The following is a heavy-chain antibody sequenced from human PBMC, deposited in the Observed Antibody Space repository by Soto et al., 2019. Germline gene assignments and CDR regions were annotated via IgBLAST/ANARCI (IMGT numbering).Heavy chain of an antibody. V-gene: IGHV3-11*01. Sequence: GGSLSLSCAASGFTFSDYYMSWIRQAPGKGLEWVSYISSSGSIIYYADSVKGRFTISRDNAKNSPYLQMNSLRAEDTAVYYCARVLDYGGNSDAFDIWGQGTMVTVSS. CDR1: GFTFSDYY. CDR2: ISSSGSII. CDR3: ARVLDYGGNSDAFDI. J-gene: IGHJ3*02. D-gene: IGHD4-17*01.